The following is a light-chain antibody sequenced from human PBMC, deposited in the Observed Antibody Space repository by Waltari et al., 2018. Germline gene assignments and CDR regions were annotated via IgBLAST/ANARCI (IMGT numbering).Light chain of an antibody. CDR1: QTISSY. Sequence: DIQMTQSPPSLSASVGDGVTITCRASQTISSYLNWYQEKRGKAPKLLISAASRLQSGVPSRFKASGFGTDFTLTISSLHPEDFAIYYCQQSYMTPRTFGRGTKVEV. J-gene: IGKJ1*01. CDR3: QQSYMTPRT. CDR2: AAS. V-gene: IGKV1-39*01.